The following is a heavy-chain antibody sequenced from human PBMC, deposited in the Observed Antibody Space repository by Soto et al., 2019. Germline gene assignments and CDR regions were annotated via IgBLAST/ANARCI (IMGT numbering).Heavy chain of an antibody. J-gene: IGHJ5*02. Sequence: GGSLRLSCAISGFSVSSNYLSWVRQAPGKWLEWVSVHYSGGSTYYADSVQGRFTISRDKSNSTLYLQMRRVRAEDTAVYFCARHRHPRGTVGATSPLDPGGQGXQVTVSS. V-gene: IGHV3-53*01. D-gene: IGHD1-26*01. CDR1: GFSVSSNY. CDR2: HYSGGST. CDR3: ARHRHPRGTVGATSPLDP.